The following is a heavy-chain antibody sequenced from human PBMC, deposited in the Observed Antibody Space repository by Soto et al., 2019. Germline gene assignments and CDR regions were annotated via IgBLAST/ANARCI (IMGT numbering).Heavy chain of an antibody. V-gene: IGHV3-48*03. CDR2: MSTSGADI. J-gene: IGHJ2*01. CDR3: ARTLGNWYFDL. Sequence: QLVESGGGLIQTGGSMRLSCIGSEYSFSSFEMNWVRQAPGKGLEWVSYMSTSGADIKYADSVKGRFTVSRDNSKNSLFLQMDCLRADDTAIYYCARTLGNWYFDLWGRGTLVTVSS. CDR1: EYSFSSFE. D-gene: IGHD7-27*01.